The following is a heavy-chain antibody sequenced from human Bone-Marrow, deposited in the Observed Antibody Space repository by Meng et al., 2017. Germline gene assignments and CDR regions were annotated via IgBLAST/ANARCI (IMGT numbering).Heavy chain of an antibody. V-gene: IGHV5-51*01. D-gene: IGHD3-22*01. CDR1: GYSFTSYW. CDR3: AREYYYGSSGYYIDAFDI. CDR2: IYPGDSDT. J-gene: IGHJ3*02. Sequence: GESLKISCKGSGYSFTSYWIGWVRQMPGKGLEWMGIIYPGDSDTRYSPSFQGQVTISADKSISTAYLQWSSLKASDTAMYYCAREYYYGSSGYYIDAFDIWGQGTMVTVSS.